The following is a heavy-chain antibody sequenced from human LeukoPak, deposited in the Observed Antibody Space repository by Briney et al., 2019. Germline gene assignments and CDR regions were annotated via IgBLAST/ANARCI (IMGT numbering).Heavy chain of an antibody. CDR2: ISSDGSST. CDR1: GFTFSSYW. CDR3: ARIHRTDYYYYMDV. V-gene: IGHV3-74*01. Sequence: GGSLRLSCAASGFTFSSYWMHWVRQAPGKGLVWVSRISSDGSSTTYADSVKGRFTISRDNAKNTLYLQMNSLRAEDTAVYYCARIHRTDYYYYMDVWGKGTTVTISS. J-gene: IGHJ6*03.